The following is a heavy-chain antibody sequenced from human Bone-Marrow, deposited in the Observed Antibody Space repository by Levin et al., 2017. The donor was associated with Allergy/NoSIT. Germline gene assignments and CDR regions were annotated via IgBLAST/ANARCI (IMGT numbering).Heavy chain of an antibody. V-gene: IGHV4-59*01. Sequence: SQTLSLTCTVSGGSISSFYWSWIRQPPGKGLEWIGYIYYSGSTNYNPSLKSRVTISVDTSKNQFSLKLSSVTAADTAVYYCARDPRGAVAGFDYWGQGTLVTVSS. CDR2: IYYSGST. CDR1: GGSISSFY. D-gene: IGHD6-19*01. J-gene: IGHJ4*02. CDR3: ARDPRGAVAGFDY.